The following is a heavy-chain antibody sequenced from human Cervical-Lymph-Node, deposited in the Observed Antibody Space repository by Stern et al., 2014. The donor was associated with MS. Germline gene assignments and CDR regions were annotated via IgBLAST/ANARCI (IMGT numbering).Heavy chain of an antibody. J-gene: IGHJ5*01. CDR1: GGSLTSKY. V-gene: IGHV4-59*01. CDR3: ARVTGRGTRQNWFDS. CDR2: IYSDGNT. D-gene: IGHD1-26*01. Sequence: EQLVESGPGLVKPSETVSLTCTVSGGSLTSKYWNCIRQPPGKGLEWIGYIYSDGNTNYNPSLKNRVTISLDTSTNQFSLSLTSVTAADTAVYFCARVTGRGTRQNWFDSWGQGTLLTVSS.